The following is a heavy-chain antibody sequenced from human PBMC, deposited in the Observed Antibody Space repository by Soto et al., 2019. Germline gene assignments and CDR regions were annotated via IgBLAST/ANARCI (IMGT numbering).Heavy chain of an antibody. J-gene: IGHJ5*02. CDR3: ARVAVAGGGWFDP. CDR1: GYTFTGYY. Sequence: ASVKVSCKASGYTFTGYYMHWLRQAPGQGLEWMGWINPNSGGTNYAQKFQGRVTMTRDTSISTAYMELSRLRSDDTAVYYCARVAVAGGGWFDPWGQGTLVTVSS. D-gene: IGHD6-19*01. V-gene: IGHV1-2*02. CDR2: INPNSGGT.